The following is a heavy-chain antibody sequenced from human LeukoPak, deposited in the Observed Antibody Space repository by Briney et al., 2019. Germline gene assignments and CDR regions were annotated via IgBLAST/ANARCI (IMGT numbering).Heavy chain of an antibody. J-gene: IGHJ4*02. Sequence: SETLSLTCAVYGGSFTGYHWNWIRQSPQRGLEWIGEINHRGHPHYNPSLESRLAISVDTSKNQFSLTLKSVTAADTAVYFCARDPTTVVTVPYYFDFWGQGTPVTVSS. V-gene: IGHV4-34*01. CDR2: INHRGHP. CDR1: GGSFTGYH. CDR3: ARDPTTVVTVPYYFDF. D-gene: IGHD4-23*01.